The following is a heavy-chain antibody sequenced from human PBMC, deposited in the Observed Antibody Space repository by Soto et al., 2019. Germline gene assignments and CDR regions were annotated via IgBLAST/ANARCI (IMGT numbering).Heavy chain of an antibody. CDR1: GGSISSYY. Sequence: SETLSLTCTVSGGSISSYYWSWIRQPPGKGLEWIGYIYYSGSTKYNPSLKSRVTISVDTSKNQFSLKLSSVTAADTAVYYCARDAVGSSGWYYFDYWGQGTLVTVSS. CDR3: ARDAVGSSGWYYFDY. CDR2: IYYSGST. V-gene: IGHV4-59*01. D-gene: IGHD6-19*01. J-gene: IGHJ4*02.